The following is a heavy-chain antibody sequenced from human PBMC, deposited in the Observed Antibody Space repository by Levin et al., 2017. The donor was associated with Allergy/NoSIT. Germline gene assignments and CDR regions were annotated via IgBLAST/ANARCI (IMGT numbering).Heavy chain of an antibody. CDR2: IIPIFGTA. CDR3: ARDAQVTSNWFDP. J-gene: IGHJ5*02. Sequence: ASVKVSCKASGGTFSSYAISWVRQAPGQGLEWMGGIIPIFGTANYAQKFQGRVTITADKSTSTAYMELSSLRSEDTAVYYCARDAQVTSNWFDPWGQGTLVTVSS. CDR1: GGTFSSYA. D-gene: IGHD2-21*02. V-gene: IGHV1-69*06.